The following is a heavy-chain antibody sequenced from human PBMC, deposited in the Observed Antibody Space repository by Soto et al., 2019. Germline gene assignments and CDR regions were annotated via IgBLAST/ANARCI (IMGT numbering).Heavy chain of an antibody. D-gene: IGHD6-19*01. J-gene: IGHJ4*02. CDR1: GFTFSNAW. Sequence: EVQLVESGGGLVKPGGSLRLSCAASGFTFSNAWMSWVRQAPGKGLEWVGRIKSKTDGGTTDYAATVKGRFTISRDDSKNTLYLQMNSLKTEDTAVYYCATASRSGWPNDLDYWGQGTLVTVSS. CDR2: IKSKTDGGTT. CDR3: ATASRSGWPNDLDY. V-gene: IGHV3-15*01.